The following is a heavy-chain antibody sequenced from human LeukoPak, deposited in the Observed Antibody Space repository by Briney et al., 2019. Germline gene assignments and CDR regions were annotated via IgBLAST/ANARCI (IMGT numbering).Heavy chain of an antibody. CDR1: GYTLTELS. CDR2: FDPEDGET. V-gene: IGHV1-24*01. Sequence: ASVKVSCKVSGYTLTELSMHWVRQAPGKGLEWMGGFDPEDGETIYAQKFQGRVTMTEDTSTDTAYMELSSLRSEDTAVYYCARDFTNRVGYCSGGSCYGWGQGTLVTVSS. J-gene: IGHJ4*02. D-gene: IGHD2-15*01. CDR3: ARDFTNRVGYCSGGSCYG.